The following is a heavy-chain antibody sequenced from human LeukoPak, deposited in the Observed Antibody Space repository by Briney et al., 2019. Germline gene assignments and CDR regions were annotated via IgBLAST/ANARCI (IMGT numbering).Heavy chain of an antibody. CDR2: INPNSGGT. Sequence: ASVEVSCKASGYTFTGYYMHWVRQAPGQGLEWMGWINPNSGGTNYAQKFQGRVTMTRDTSISTAYMELSRLRSDDTAVYYCARTSYGDYVTDYWGQGTLVTVSS. V-gene: IGHV1-2*02. D-gene: IGHD4-17*01. J-gene: IGHJ4*02. CDR1: GYTFTGYY. CDR3: ARTSYGDYVTDY.